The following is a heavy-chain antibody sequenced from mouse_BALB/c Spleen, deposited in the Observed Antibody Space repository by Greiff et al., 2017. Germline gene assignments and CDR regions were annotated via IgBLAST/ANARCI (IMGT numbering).Heavy chain of an antibody. CDR2: ISYSGST. CDR1: GYSITSDYA. Sequence: VQLKESGPGLVKPSQSLSLTCTVTGYSITSDYAWNWIRQFPGNKLEWMGYISYSGSTSYNPSLKSRISITRDTSKNQFFLQLNSVTTEDTATYYRAIGDGYGNFAYWGQGTLVTVSA. CDR3: AIGDGYGNFAY. V-gene: IGHV3-2*02. D-gene: IGHD2-10*02. J-gene: IGHJ3*01.